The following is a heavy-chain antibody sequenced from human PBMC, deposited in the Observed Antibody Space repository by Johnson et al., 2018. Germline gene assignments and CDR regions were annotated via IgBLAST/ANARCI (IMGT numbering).Heavy chain of an antibody. CDR3: ASDRTNYNWFDP. D-gene: IGHD1-1*01. CDR1: GFTLSTSA. Sequence: QLVQSGPAVKKPGTSVKVSCNASGFTLSTSAVHWVRQARGQRLEWIGWIVVASGSTKSAQKFQERVTFTRDMSTSTVYMELSSLRYEDTAVYYCASDRTNYNWFDPRGQGTLVTVSS. V-gene: IGHV1-58*01. CDR2: IVVASGST. J-gene: IGHJ5*02.